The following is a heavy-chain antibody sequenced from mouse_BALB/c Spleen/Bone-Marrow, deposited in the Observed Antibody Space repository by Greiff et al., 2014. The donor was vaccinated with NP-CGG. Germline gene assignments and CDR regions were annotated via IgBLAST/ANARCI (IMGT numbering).Heavy chain of an antibody. Sequence: EVHLVESGGGLVQPGGSRKLSCAASGFTFSSFGMHWVRQAPEKGLEWVAYISSGSGTIYYADTVMGPFTISRDNPKNTPFLQMTSLRSEDTAMYYCARAGSSSGYFDYWGQGTTLTVSS. J-gene: IGHJ2*01. CDR1: GFTFSSFG. V-gene: IGHV5-17*02. CDR2: ISSGSGTI. CDR3: ARAGSSSGYFDY. D-gene: IGHD1-1*01.